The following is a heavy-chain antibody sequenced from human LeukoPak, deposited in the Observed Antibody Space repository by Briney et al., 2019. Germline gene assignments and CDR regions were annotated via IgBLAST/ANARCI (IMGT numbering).Heavy chain of an antibody. CDR3: TRVTTNGYFEY. D-gene: IGHD3-22*01. J-gene: IGHJ4*02. V-gene: IGHV3-7*04. CDR2: INFDESES. CDR1: GFTFSSFW. Sequence: GGSLRLSCAASGFTFSSFWIGWVRQAPGKGLEWVASINFDESESHHVDSVKGRFTISRDNAKNSVYLQMNSLRAEDTAVYFCTRVTTNGYFEYWGQGTLVTVSS.